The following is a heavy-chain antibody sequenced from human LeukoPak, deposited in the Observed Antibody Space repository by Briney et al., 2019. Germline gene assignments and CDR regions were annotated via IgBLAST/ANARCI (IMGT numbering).Heavy chain of an antibody. D-gene: IGHD3-10*01. V-gene: IGHV1-69*04. J-gene: IGHJ4*02. Sequence: SVKVSCKASGGTFSSYAISWVRQAPGQGLEWMGRIIPILGIANYAQKFQGRVTITADKSTSTAYMELSSLRSEDTAVYYCARVPAYYYGSGNDPYPITFDYWGQGTLVTVSS. CDR3: ARVPAYYYGSGNDPYPITFDY. CDR1: GGTFSSYA. CDR2: IIPILGIA.